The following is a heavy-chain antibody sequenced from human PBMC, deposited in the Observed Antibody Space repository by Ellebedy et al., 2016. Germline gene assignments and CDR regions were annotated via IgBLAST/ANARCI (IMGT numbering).Heavy chain of an antibody. CDR3: AKAGGRRPYSYMDV. V-gene: IGHV3-30-3*01. J-gene: IGHJ6*03. CDR1: GFTFSSYA. Sequence: GGSLRLXXAASGFTFSSYAMHWVRQAPGKGLEWVAVISYDGSNKYYADSVKGRFTISRDNAKNSLYLQMNSLRAEDTALYYCAKAGGRRPYSYMDVWGKGTTVTVSS. CDR2: ISYDGSNK. D-gene: IGHD2-15*01.